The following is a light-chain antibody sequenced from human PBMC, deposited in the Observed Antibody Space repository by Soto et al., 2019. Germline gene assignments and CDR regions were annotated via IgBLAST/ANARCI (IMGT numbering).Light chain of an antibody. CDR3: QQYYSYPRT. V-gene: IGKV1-8*01. J-gene: IGKJ2*01. CDR1: QGISSY. CDR2: AAS. Sequence: AIRMTQSPSSLSASTGDRVTITCRASQGISSYLAWYQQKPGNAPKLLIYAASTLQSGVPSRFSGSGSGIDFTLTISCLQSEDFATYYCQQYYSYPRTFGQGTKLEIK.